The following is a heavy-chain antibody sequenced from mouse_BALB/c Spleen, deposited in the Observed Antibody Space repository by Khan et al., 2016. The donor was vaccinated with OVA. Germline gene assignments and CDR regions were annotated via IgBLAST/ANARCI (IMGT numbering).Heavy chain of an antibody. CDR2: ISTIYGDA. J-gene: IGHJ3*01. CDR1: GYTFTDYA. V-gene: IGHV1S137*01. CDR3: VRGGKFSY. Sequence: QVQLKQSGAELVRPGVSVKISCKASGYTFTDYAMHWVKQRHAKSLEWIGDISTIYGDADYNKKFQGKASMTVDRSSSTVYMELARLTSADSAIYSCVRGGKFSYCPHGTLVTVSA. D-gene: IGHD1-1*02.